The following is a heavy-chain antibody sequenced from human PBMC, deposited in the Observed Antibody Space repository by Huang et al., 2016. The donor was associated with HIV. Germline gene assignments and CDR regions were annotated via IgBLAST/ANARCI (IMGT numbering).Heavy chain of an antibody. CDR1: GDSFTGHF. D-gene: IGHD3-10*01. V-gene: IGHV1-2*06. CDR3: AREAWASGVAHYFDY. J-gene: IGHJ4*02. CDR2: IDPNRGAI. Sequence: QVQLVQSGAEVTRPGASVKVSCKASGDSFTGHFIHWVRQAPGPGREWMGRIDPNRGAINWASRLQGRVSMTRDKYSGTAYMELSGLRSDDTAVFFCAREAWASGVAHYFDYWGPGTLVTVSS.